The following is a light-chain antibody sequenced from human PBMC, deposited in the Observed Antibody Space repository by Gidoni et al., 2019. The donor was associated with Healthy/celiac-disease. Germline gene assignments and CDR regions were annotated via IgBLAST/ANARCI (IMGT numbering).Light chain of an antibody. CDR1: QSISSY. CDR3: QQSYSTPRT. Sequence: IQMTHSPSSLSASVGDRVTSTCRASQSISSYLNWYQQKPGKAPKLLIYAASSVQSGVPSRFSGSGAGTDFTLTISSLQPEDFATYYCQQSYSTPRTFGQGTKVEIK. V-gene: IGKV1-39*01. J-gene: IGKJ1*01. CDR2: AAS.